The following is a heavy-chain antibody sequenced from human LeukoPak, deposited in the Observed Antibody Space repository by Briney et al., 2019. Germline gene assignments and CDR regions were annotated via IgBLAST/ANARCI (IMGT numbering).Heavy chain of an antibody. V-gene: IGHV3-64*02. J-gene: IGHJ4*02. D-gene: IGHD5-18*01. CDR3: ARGYSYGPFDY. CDR1: GFTFSSHA. Sequence: GGSPRPSCAAPGFTFSSHAIDWGRQAPGKGLEYVSAISSNGGSTYYADSVKGRFTISRDNSKNTLYLQMGSLRAEDMAVYYCARGYSYGPFDYWGQGTLVTVSS. CDR2: ISSNGGST.